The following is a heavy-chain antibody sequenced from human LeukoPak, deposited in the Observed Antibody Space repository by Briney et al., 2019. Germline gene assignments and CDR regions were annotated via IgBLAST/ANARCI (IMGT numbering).Heavy chain of an antibody. J-gene: IGHJ4*02. Sequence: GGSLRLSCAASGFTFSSYAMSWVRQAQGKGLEWVSAISGSGGSTYYADSVKGRFTISRDNSKNTLYLQMNSLRAEDTAVYYCAKGYGGNDYFDYWGQGTLVTVSS. CDR1: GFTFSSYA. V-gene: IGHV3-23*01. CDR2: ISGSGGST. CDR3: AKGYGGNDYFDY. D-gene: IGHD4-23*01.